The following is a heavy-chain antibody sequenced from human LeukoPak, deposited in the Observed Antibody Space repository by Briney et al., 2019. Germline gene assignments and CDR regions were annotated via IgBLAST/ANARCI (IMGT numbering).Heavy chain of an antibody. V-gene: IGHV1-18*01. CDR2: ISVYNGNT. CDR1: GYTFTIYG. J-gene: IGHJ5*02. Sequence: ASVKLSFKASGYTFTIYGISWVRQAPGQGLELMGLISVYNGNTNYAQKLQGRVTMTTDTSTSTAYMELRSLRSDDTAVYYCAREGGYYYDSSGQDNWFDPWGQGTLVTVSS. CDR3: AREGGYYYDSSGQDNWFDP. D-gene: IGHD3-22*01.